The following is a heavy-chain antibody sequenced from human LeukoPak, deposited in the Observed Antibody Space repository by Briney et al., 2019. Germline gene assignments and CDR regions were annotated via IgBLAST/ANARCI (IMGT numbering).Heavy chain of an antibody. CDR1: GYTFTGYY. D-gene: IGHD2-2*01. CDR3: AREVGFYCSSTSCRVYYFDY. V-gene: IGHV1-2*02. Sequence: GASVKVSCKASGYTFTGYYIHWVRQAPGQGLEWMGWINPNSGGTNYAQKFQGRVAMTRDTSISTAYMELSGLRSDDTAVYYCAREVGFYCSSTSCRVYYFDYWGQGTLVTVSS. CDR2: INPNSGGT. J-gene: IGHJ4*02.